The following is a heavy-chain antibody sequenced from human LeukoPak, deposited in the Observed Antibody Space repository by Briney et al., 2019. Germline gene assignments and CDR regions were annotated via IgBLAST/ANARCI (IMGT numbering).Heavy chain of an antibody. J-gene: IGHJ4*02. CDR2: ISSSGSTI. Sequence: GGSLRLSCAASGFTFSSYEMNWVRQAPGKGLEWVSYISSSGSTIYYADSVKGRFTISRDNAKNSLYLQMNSLRAEDTAVYYCARDGYYGSGSYHNPFDYWGQGTLVTVSS. CDR3: ARDGYYGSGSYHNPFDY. CDR1: GFTFSSYE. D-gene: IGHD3-10*01. V-gene: IGHV3-48*03.